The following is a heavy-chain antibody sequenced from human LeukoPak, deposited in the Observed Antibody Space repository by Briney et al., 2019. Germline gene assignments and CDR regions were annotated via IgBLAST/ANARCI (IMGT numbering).Heavy chain of an antibody. CDR3: ARGWPYSSPSDY. J-gene: IGHJ4*02. CDR2: INHSGST. CDR1: GGSFSGYY. Sequence: PSETLSLTCAVYGGSFSGYYWSWIRQPPGKGLEWIGEINHSGSTNYNPSLKSRVTISVDTSKNQFSLKLSSVTAADTAVYYCARGWPYSSPSDYWGQGTLVTVSS. D-gene: IGHD6-6*01. V-gene: IGHV4-34*01.